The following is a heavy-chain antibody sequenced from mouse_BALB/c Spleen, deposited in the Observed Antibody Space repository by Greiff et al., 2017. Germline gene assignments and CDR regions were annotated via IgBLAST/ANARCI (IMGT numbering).Heavy chain of an antibody. V-gene: IGHV3-8*02. CDR1: GDSITSGY. CDR2: ISYSGST. D-gene: IGHD1-1*01. CDR3: ARYITTVVATGAMDY. J-gene: IGHJ4*01. Sequence: EVKLQESGPSLVKPSQTLSLTCSVTGDSITSGYWNWIRKFPGNKLEYMGYISYSGSTYYNPSLKSRISITRDTSKNQYYLQLNSVTTEDTATYYCARYITTVVATGAMDYWGQGTSVTVSS.